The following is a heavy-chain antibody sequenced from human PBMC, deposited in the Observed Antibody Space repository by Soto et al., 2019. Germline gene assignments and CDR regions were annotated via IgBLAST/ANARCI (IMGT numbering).Heavy chain of an antibody. CDR1: GFTVGNNY. J-gene: IGHJ4*02. V-gene: IGHV3-53*01. CDR2: IYSTGTK. Sequence: EVQLVESGGGLIQPGGSLKLSCAASGFTVGNNYMSWVRQAPGKGLEWVSLIYSTGTKKYAASVKGRFTVSRDNAKNTLYLQMNGLSAEDTAVYYCAKDGRGSGSHYNSFGYWGQGTLVTVSS. CDR3: AKDGRGSGSHYNSFGY. D-gene: IGHD3-10*01.